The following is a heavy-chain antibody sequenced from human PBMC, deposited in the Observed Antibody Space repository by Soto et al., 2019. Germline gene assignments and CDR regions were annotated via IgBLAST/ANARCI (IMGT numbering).Heavy chain of an antibody. CDR2: ISGSGGST. CDR1: GFTFSIYA. V-gene: IGHV3-23*01. D-gene: IGHD3-22*01. J-gene: IGHJ3*02. Sequence: GGSLRLSCAASGFTFSIYAMSWVRHAPGKGLEWVSAISGSGGSTYYADSVKGRFTISRDNSKNTLYLQMNSLRAEDTAVYYCAKDKADYYDSSGYPDAFDIWGQGTMVTVSS. CDR3: AKDKADYYDSSGYPDAFDI.